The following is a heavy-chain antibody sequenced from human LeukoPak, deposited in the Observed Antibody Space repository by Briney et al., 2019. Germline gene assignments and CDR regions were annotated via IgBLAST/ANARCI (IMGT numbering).Heavy chain of an antibody. Sequence: SSETLYLTCTDTHGSIGSYYWSSIRQLPGQRLECIGHINYSGSTNYNPSLKSRVTISVDTSKNQFSLKLSSVTAADTAVYYCARESGTLDYYYYYYMDVWGKGTTVTVSS. CDR1: HGSIGSYY. D-gene: IGHD1-1*01. J-gene: IGHJ6*03. CDR2: INYSGST. V-gene: IGHV4-59*01. CDR3: ARESGTLDYYYYYYMDV.